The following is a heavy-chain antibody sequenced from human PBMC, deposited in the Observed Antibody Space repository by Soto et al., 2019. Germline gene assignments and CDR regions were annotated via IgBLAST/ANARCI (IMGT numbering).Heavy chain of an antibody. V-gene: IGHV1-2*02. CDR3: ARLNGGPSVYYDSSGYLGPFDY. D-gene: IGHD3-22*01. CDR2: INPNSGGT. Sequence: ASVKVSCKASGYTFTGYYMHWVRQAPGQGLEWMGWINPNSGGTNYAQKFQGRVTMTRDTSISTDYMELSRLRSDDTAVYYCARLNGGPSVYYDSSGYLGPFDYWGQGTLVTVSS. J-gene: IGHJ4*02. CDR1: GYTFTGYY.